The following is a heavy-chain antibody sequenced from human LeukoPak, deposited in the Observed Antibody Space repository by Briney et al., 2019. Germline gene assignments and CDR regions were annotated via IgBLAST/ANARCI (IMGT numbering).Heavy chain of an antibody. CDR3: ARVYQSTSGRAIDY. D-gene: IGHD2-2*01. J-gene: IGHJ4*02. Sequence: GGSLRLSCAASGFTLSSYWMSWVRQAPGKGLEWVANIKQDGSAKDYVDSVKGRFTISRENAKNSLYLQMNSQRVYDTAIYYCARVYQSTSGRAIDYWGQGTLVTVSS. CDR1: GFTLSSYW. CDR2: IKQDGSAK. V-gene: IGHV3-7*01.